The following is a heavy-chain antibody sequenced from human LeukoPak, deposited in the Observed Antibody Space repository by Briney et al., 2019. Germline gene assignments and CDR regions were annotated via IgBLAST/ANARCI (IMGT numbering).Heavy chain of an antibody. CDR3: ASPADDSRIAAAGTGAFDI. D-gene: IGHD6-13*01. J-gene: IGHJ3*02. Sequence: ASVKVSCKASGYTFTGYYMHWVRQAPGQGLEWMGWINPNSGGTNYAQKFQGRVTMTRDTSISTAYMELSRLRSDDTAAYYCASPADDSRIAAAGTGAFDIWGQGTMVTVSS. CDR2: INPNSGGT. CDR1: GYTFTGYY. V-gene: IGHV1-2*02.